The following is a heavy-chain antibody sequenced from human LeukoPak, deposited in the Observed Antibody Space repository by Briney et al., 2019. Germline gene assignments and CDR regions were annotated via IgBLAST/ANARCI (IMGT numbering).Heavy chain of an antibody. CDR1: GYTFTSYD. J-gene: IGHJ4*02. D-gene: IGHD6-19*01. CDR2: MNPNSGNT. CDR3: SRAAAVARYDY. Sequence: ASVKVSCKASGYTFTSYDINWVRQAAGQGLEWMGWMNPNSGNTGYAQKFQGRVTMTRNTSISTAYMELSSLRSEDTAVYYCSRAAAVARYDYWGQGTLVTVSS. V-gene: IGHV1-8*01.